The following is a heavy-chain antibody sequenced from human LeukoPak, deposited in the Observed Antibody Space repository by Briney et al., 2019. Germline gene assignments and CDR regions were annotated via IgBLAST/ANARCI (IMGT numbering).Heavy chain of an antibody. V-gene: IGHV1-2*06. CDR1: GFTFTSSA. J-gene: IGHJ4*02. Sequence: ASVKVSCKASGFTFTSSAVQWVRQARGQRLEWMGRIYPSSGGTNYAQKFQGRITLTTDTSINTAYMELSRLRFDDTAVYYCARDLPFEDWGQGTLVTVSS. CDR2: IYPSSGGT. D-gene: IGHD2/OR15-2a*01. CDR3: ARDLPFED.